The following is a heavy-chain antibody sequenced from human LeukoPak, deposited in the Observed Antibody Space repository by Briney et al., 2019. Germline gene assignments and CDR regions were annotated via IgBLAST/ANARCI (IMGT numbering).Heavy chain of an antibody. CDR3: ARGHSDFWSGFSRYYSDY. Sequence: SETLSLTCAVYGGSFSGYYWSWIRQPPGKGLEWIGEINHSGSTNYNPSLKSRVTISVDTSKNQFSLKLSSVTAADTAVYYCARGHSDFWSGFSRYYSDYWGQGTLVTVSS. V-gene: IGHV4-34*01. J-gene: IGHJ4*02. D-gene: IGHD3-3*01. CDR1: GGSFSGYY. CDR2: INHSGST.